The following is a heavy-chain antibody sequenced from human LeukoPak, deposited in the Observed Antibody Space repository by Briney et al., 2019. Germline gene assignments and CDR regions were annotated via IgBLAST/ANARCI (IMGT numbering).Heavy chain of an antibody. CDR3: ARIRFCDSTICSLWNAFDL. CDR1: GFTLSSHK. V-gene: IGHV3-48*03. J-gene: IGHJ3*01. Sequence: GGTLRLSCVASGFTLSSHKMSWVRQAPGKGLERVSYIRSSDDTIYYAESVKGRFTISRDNAKNSLFLQMNSLRAEDTAVLYRARIRFCDSTICSLWNAFDLWGQGTVVTVSS. CDR2: IRSSDDTI. D-gene: IGHD2-2*01.